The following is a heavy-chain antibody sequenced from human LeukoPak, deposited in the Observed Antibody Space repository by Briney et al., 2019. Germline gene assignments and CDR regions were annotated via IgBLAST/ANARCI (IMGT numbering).Heavy chain of an antibody. CDR3: ARTQPAAEAFDY. Sequence: SETLSLTCTVSGGSISSYYWSWIRQPAGKGLEWIGRIYTSGSTNYNPSLKSRVTMSVDTSKNQFSLKLSSVTAADTAVYYCARTQPAAEAFDYWDQGTLVTVSS. D-gene: IGHD2-2*01. J-gene: IGHJ4*02. V-gene: IGHV4-4*07. CDR1: GGSISSYY. CDR2: IYTSGST.